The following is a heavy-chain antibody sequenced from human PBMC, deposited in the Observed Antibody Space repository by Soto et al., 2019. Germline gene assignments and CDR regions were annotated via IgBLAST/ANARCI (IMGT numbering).Heavy chain of an antibody. CDR1: GGSISGSSYY. V-gene: IGHV4-39*01. Sequence: SETLSLTCTVSGGSISGSSYYWGWIRQPPGKGLEWIGSIFYTGSTNYNPSLRSRVSFSVDTSKNQFSLKMRSVTAADTAVFYCARHNSLPGSYIWFDPWGQGTLVTVSS. CDR2: IFYTGST. D-gene: IGHD1-26*01. J-gene: IGHJ5*02. CDR3: ARHNSLPGSYIWFDP.